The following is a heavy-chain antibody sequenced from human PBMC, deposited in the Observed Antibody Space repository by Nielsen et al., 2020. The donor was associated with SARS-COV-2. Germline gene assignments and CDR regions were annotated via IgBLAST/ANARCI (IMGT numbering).Heavy chain of an antibody. CDR3: ARDHNWNYGSDWFDP. Sequence: GESLKISCAASGFTFSSYDMHWVRQATGKGLEWVSAIGTAGDTYYPGSVKGRFTISRENAKNSLYLQMNSLRAEDTAVYYCARDHNWNYGSDWFDPWGQGTLVTVSS. J-gene: IGHJ5*02. V-gene: IGHV3-13*04. D-gene: IGHD1-7*01. CDR1: GFTFSSYD. CDR2: IGTAGDT.